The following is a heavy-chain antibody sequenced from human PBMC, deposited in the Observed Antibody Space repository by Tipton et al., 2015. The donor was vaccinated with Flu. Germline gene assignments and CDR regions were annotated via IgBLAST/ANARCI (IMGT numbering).Heavy chain of an antibody. CDR3: ANGAYWYFDL. J-gene: IGHJ2*01. CDR2: IYYSGST. CDR1: GGSISSYY. D-gene: IGHD3-10*01. V-gene: IGHV4-59*01. Sequence: TLSLTCTVSGGSISSYYWSWIRQPPGKGLEWIGYIYYSGSTNYNPSLKSRVTISVDTSKNQFSMKLSSVTAADTAVYYCANGAYWYFDLWGRGTLVTVSS.